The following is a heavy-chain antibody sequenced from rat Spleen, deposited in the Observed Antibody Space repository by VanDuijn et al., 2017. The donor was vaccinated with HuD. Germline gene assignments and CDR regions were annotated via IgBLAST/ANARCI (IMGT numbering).Heavy chain of an antibody. D-gene: IGHD1-12*01. CDR3: TRGYAHF. Sequence: EVQLVESGGGLVQPGRSLKLSCAASGFTFSDYGVAWVRQAPGKGLEWVASITNTGGSLFYPDSVKGRFTISRDNAQNTLYLRVNSLRSEDTATYYCTRGYAHFWGQGVMVTVSS. CDR2: ITNTGGSL. CDR1: GFTFSDYG. J-gene: IGHJ2*01. V-gene: IGHV5-31*01.